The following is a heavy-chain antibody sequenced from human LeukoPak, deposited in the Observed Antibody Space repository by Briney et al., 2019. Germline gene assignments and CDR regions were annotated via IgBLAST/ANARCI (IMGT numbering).Heavy chain of an antibody. J-gene: IGHJ4*02. Sequence: SETLSLTCAVYGGSFSGYYWSWIRQPPGKGLEWIGEINHSGSTNYNPSLKSRVTISVDTSKNQFSLKLSSVTAADTAVYYCARGRSYYYDSSGYSDYWGQGTLVTASS. CDR1: GGSFSGYY. CDR3: ARGRSYYYDSSGYSDY. D-gene: IGHD3-22*01. V-gene: IGHV4-34*01. CDR2: INHSGST.